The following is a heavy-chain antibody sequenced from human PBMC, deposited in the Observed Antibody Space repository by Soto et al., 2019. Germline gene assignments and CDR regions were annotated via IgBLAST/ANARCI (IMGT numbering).Heavy chain of an antibody. Sequence: PGGSLRLSCAASGFTFSSYWMSWVCQAPGKGLEWVANIKQDGSEKYYVDSVKGRFTISRDNAKNSLYLQMNSLRAEDTAVYYCARDTGYCSSTSCYPDYWGQGTLVTVSS. CDR2: IKQDGSEK. CDR1: GFTFSSYW. D-gene: IGHD2-2*01. V-gene: IGHV3-7*01. CDR3: ARDTGYCSSTSCYPDY. J-gene: IGHJ4*02.